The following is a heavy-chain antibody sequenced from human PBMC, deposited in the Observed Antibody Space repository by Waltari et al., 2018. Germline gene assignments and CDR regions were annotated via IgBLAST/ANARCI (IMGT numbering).Heavy chain of an antibody. CDR2: IKGKTDAETT. CDR3: TTVYYGSGNYYNAEV. V-gene: IGHV3-15*01. D-gene: IGHD3-10*01. Sequence: EVQLVESGGGLVKPGGSLRLSCTASGLPFSSAGISWVRQAPGKGLEWVARIKGKTDAETTDYAAPVKGRFTISRDDSKNTLYLQMNSLETDDTAVYYCTTVYYGSGNYYNAEVWGQGTLVTVSS. CDR1: GLPFSSAG. J-gene: IGHJ4*02.